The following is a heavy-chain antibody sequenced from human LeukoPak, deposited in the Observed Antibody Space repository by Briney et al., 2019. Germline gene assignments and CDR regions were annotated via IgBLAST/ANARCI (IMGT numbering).Heavy chain of an antibody. CDR3: AKARWLRLDRPFDY. CDR1: GFTFSSDG. CDR2: IRYDGSNK. D-gene: IGHD5-12*01. J-gene: IGHJ4*02. Sequence: GGSLRLSCAASGFTFSSDGIHWVRQAPGKGLEWGAFIRYDGSNKYYADSVKGRFTISRDNSKNTLYLQMNSLRAEDTAVYYCAKARWLRLDRPFDYWGQGTLVTVSS. V-gene: IGHV3-30*02.